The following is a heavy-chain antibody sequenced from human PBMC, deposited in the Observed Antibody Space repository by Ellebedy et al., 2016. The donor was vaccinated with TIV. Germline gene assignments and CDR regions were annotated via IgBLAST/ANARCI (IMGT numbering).Heavy chain of an antibody. CDR1: GFTFSSYW. D-gene: IGHD4-17*01. CDR3: ASMTTVTPYNWFDP. V-gene: IGHV3-74*01. CDR2: INSDGSST. J-gene: IGHJ5*02. Sequence: GGSLRLXXAASGFTFSSYWMHCVRQAPGKGLVWVSRINSDGSSTSYADSVKGRFTISRDNAKNTLYLQMNSLRAEDTAVYYCASMTTVTPYNWFDPWGQGTLVTVSS.